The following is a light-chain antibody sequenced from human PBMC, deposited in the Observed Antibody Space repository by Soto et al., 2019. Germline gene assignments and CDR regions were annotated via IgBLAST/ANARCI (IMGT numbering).Light chain of an antibody. CDR2: SNN. J-gene: IGLJ1*01. V-gene: IGLV1-44*01. Sequence: QSVLTQPPSASGTPGQRVTISCSGSSSNIGSNTVNWYQQLPGTAPKLLIYSNNQRPSGVPDRFSGSKSGTSASLAISGFQSEDEADYYCAAWDDSLNGYVFGNGTKVTVL. CDR3: AAWDDSLNGYV. CDR1: SSNIGSNT.